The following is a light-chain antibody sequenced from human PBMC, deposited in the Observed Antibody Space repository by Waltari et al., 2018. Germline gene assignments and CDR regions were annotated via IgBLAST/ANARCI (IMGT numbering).Light chain of an antibody. V-gene: IGLV1-44*01. CDR2: TNN. Sequence: QSVLTQPPSASGTPGQRVTISCSGSNSNIGSNHVNWYQQFPGTAPNLLIYTNNHPPPGRPDRVPGSKSGPSASLAISGLQSEDEAAYYGAVWDDSLLGRVFGGGTELTVL. CDR1: NSNIGSNH. CDR3: AVWDDSLLGRV. J-gene: IGLJ3*02.